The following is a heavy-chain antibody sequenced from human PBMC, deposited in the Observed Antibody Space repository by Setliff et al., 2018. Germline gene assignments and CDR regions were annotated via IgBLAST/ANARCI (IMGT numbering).Heavy chain of an antibody. V-gene: IGHV4-38-2*01. CDR2: IDRTGNR. CDR3: ARRDEYLQFREFFDF. D-gene: IGHD3-10*01. Sequence: ETLSLTCAVSGVSISDGHFWGWIRQPPGKGLEWIGSIDRTGNRYYDSPLRSRVTLSIDMSRNEFSLELRSMTAADTAMYYCARRDEYLQFREFFDFWGQGILVTVSS. CDR1: GVSISDGHF. J-gene: IGHJ4*02.